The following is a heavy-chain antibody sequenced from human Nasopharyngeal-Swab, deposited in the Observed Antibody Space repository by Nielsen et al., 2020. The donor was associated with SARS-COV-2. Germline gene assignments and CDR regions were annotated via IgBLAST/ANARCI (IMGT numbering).Heavy chain of an antibody. CDR1: GFTFSSYW. CDR3: ARVVCSGGSCYQNRYYFDY. CDR2: INSDGSST. J-gene: IGHJ4*02. Sequence: GESLKISCAASGFTFSSYWMHWVRQAPGKGLVWVPRINSDGSSTSYADSVKGRFTISRDNAKNTLYLQMNSLRAEDTAVYYCARVVCSGGSCYQNRYYFDYWGQGTLVTVSS. D-gene: IGHD2-15*01. V-gene: IGHV3-74*01.